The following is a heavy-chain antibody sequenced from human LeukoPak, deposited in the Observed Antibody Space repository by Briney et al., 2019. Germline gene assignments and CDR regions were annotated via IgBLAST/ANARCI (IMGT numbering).Heavy chain of an antibody. CDR3: ARVLLGYCSGGSCSKVDY. D-gene: IGHD2-15*01. CDR1: GGSISSSSYY. V-gene: IGHV4-39*07. J-gene: IGHJ4*02. CDR2: IYYSGST. Sequence: SETLSLTCTVSGGSISSSSYYWGWIRQPPGKGLEWIGSIYYSGSTYYNPSLKSRVTISVDTSKNQFSLKLSSVTAADTAVYYCARVLLGYCSGGSCSKVDYWGQGTLVTVSS.